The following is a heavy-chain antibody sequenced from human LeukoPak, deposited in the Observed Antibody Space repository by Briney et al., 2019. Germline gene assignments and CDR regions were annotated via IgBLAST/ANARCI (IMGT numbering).Heavy chain of an antibody. D-gene: IGHD3-16*02. J-gene: IGHJ4*02. CDR1: GYIFTTYF. CDR2: INPNSGVT. V-gene: IGHV1-2*02. Sequence: ASVKVSCKASGYIFTTYFIHWVRQAPGQGLEWMGWINPNSGVTYYAQKFQGRVSMTRDTSISTAYMEVSRLRSDDSALYYCARLSTPNLYYFDYWGQGTLVTVSS. CDR3: ARLSTPNLYYFDY.